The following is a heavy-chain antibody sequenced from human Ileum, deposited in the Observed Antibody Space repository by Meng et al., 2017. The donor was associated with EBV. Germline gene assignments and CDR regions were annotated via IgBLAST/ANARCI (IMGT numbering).Heavy chain of an antibody. CDR3: AYYTAGRGGVGS. Sequence: QVALPDAGPGPVKPSETLSLSCSVSGSSVSSGGYHWSWIRQPPGKGLEWIGCMYDSDSGKAKYNPSLNSRVIISLDTSKNHFVLKLTSVTAADTAVYYCAYYTAGRGGVGSWGQGTLVTVSS. CDR2: MYDSDSGKA. CDR1: GSSVSSGGYH. J-gene: IGHJ4*02. D-gene: IGHD2-8*02. V-gene: IGHV4-61*03.